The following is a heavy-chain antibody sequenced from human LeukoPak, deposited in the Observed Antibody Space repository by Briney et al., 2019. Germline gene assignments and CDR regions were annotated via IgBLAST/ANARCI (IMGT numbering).Heavy chain of an antibody. D-gene: IGHD4-11*01. Sequence: HTGGSLRLSCAASGFTFSSYAMHWVRQAPGKGLEWVAVISYDGSNKYYADSVKGRFTISRDNSKNTLYLQMNSLRAEDTAVYYCAKLWGENDYSNYGGQEPLVTAPS. CDR2: ISYDGSNK. V-gene: IGHV3-30*18. CDR1: GFTFSSYA. CDR3: AKLWGENDYSNY. J-gene: IGHJ4*02.